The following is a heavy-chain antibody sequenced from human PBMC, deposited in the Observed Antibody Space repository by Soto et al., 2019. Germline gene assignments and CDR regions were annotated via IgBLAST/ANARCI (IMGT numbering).Heavy chain of an antibody. CDR2: ISYDGSKK. Sequence: GSLRLSCAASGFTFSSYGMHWVRQAPGKGLEWVAVISYDGSKKYYADSVKGRFTISRDNSKNTLYLQMNSLRVEDTAVYYCAKGGPFSIAAAGTQWGQGTLVTVSS. CDR1: GFTFSSYG. CDR3: AKGGPFSIAAAGTQ. D-gene: IGHD6-13*01. V-gene: IGHV3-30*18. J-gene: IGHJ4*02.